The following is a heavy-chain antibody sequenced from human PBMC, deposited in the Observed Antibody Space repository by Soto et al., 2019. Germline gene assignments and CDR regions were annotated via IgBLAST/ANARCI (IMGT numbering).Heavy chain of an antibody. CDR1: WDSVSSNSAG. D-gene: IGHD1-1*01. CDR2: TRYTSKWYT. CDR3: VRVDWKDAGS. V-gene: IGHV6-1*01. J-gene: IGHJ5*02. Sequence: SQTLSLTCAISWDSVSSNSAGWEWIRQSPSRGLEWLGRTRYTSKWYTEYAESVKSRITINADTSKNHFSLQLRSVTPEDTAVYYCVRVDWKDAGSWGQGTHVAVSS.